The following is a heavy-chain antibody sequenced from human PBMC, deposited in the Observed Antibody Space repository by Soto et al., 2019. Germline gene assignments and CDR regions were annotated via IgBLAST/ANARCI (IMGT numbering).Heavy chain of an antibody. CDR2: SIPTFGTA. V-gene: IGHV1-69*01. Sequence: QVQLVQSGAEVKKPGSSVKVSCKASGGTFSSYAISWVRQAPGQGLEWMGVSIPTFGTANYAQKFQGRVKITAHEATSTAYMALSSDRSRDSAVYFCARSRQEWLHTVPFETWGQGKMVTVSS. J-gene: IGHJ3*02. CDR1: GGTFSSYA. D-gene: IGHD5-12*01. CDR3: ARSRQEWLHTVPFET.